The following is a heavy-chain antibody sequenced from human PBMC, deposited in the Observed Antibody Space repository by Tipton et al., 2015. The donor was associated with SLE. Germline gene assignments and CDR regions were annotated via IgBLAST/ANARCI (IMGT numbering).Heavy chain of an antibody. CDR3: ARGSGSWCRGNF. Sequence: SLRLSCAASGFTFSSFAMIWVRQAPGKGLEWISYISDDGRDTYYAESVKGRFTISRDNAKKSLYLQMNSLRDEDTAVYYCARGSGSWCRGNFWGQGTMVPVSS. D-gene: IGHD2-8*02. CDR2: ISDDGRDT. V-gene: IGHV3-21*01. CDR1: GFTFSSFA. J-gene: IGHJ3*01.